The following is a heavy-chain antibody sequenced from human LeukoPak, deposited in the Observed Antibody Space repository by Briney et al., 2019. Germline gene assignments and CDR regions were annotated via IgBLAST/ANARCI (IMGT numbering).Heavy chain of an antibody. J-gene: IGHJ4*02. V-gene: IGHV3-7*04. CDR2: IKHGGSEK. CDR3: GRADYFDY. Sequence: GGSLRLSCAASGFAFRNYWMSWVRQAPGKGLEWVANIKHGGSEKYYVDSVKGRFTVSRDDTKNSLYLQVDSLRVEDTAVYYCGRADYFDYWGQGTLVTVSS. CDR1: GFAFRNYW.